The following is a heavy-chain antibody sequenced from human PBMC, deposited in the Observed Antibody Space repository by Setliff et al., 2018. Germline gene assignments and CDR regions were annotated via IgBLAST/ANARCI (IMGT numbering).Heavy chain of an antibody. CDR2: IYHSGST. D-gene: IGHD3-10*01. J-gene: IGHJ6*02. V-gene: IGHV4-4*02. CDR1: GGSISSSNW. Sequence: SETLSLTCAVSGGSISSSNWWSWVRQPPGKGLEWIGEIYHSGSTNYNPSLKSRVTISVDKSKNQFSLKLSSVTAADTAVYYCARVSSYGSGSYYYNYYGMDVWGQGTTVTVSS. CDR3: ARVSSYGSGSYYYNYYGMDV.